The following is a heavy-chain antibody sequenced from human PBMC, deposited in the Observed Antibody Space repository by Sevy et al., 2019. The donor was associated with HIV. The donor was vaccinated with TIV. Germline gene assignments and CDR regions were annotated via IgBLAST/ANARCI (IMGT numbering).Heavy chain of an antibody. J-gene: IGHJ4*02. CDR1: GFSFSSHA. D-gene: IGHD3-10*01. CDR2: IWSDGSNQ. Sequence: GGSLRLSCAASGFSFSSHAMHWVRQAPGKGLEWVAVIWSDGSNQDYTASGKGRFIISRDNSKKTLYLQMDSLRGEDTAVYYCAKDWAQGSDRPACPLDSWGQGTLVTVSS. CDR3: AKDWAQGSDRPACPLDS. V-gene: IGHV3-33*06.